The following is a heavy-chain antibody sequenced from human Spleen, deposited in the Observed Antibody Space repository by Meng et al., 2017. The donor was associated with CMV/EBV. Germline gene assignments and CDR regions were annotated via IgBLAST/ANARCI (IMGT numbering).Heavy chain of an antibody. J-gene: IGHJ4*02. Sequence: CKASGYTFSSFAISWGRQATGQGLEWMGWINHYNGNTNYAQKLQGRVNMTTDTSTSTGYTELRSLSSDDTAVYYWARGGYYTYVDYWGQGTLVTVSS. CDR3: ARGGYYTYVDY. CDR1: GYTFSSFA. V-gene: IGHV1-18*01. CDR2: INHYNGNT. D-gene: IGHD1-26*01.